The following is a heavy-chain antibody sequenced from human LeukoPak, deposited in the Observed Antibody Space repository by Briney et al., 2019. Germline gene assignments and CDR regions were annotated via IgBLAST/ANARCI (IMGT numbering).Heavy chain of an antibody. J-gene: IGHJ4*02. CDR1: GFTFSSYA. V-gene: IGHV3-23*01. CDR3: AKGGSYRSQPYFDY. Sequence: GGSLRLSCAASGFTFSSYAMSWVRHAPGKGLEWVSAISGSGGSTYYADSVKGRFTISRDNSKNTVYLQMNSLRAEDTAVYYCAKGGSYRSQPYFDYWGQGTPVTVSS. D-gene: IGHD3-16*02. CDR2: ISGSGGST.